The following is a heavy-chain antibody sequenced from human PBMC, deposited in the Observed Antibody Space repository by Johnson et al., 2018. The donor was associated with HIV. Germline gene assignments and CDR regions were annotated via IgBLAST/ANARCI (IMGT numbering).Heavy chain of an antibody. CDR3: TTRTWSDAFDI. V-gene: IGHV3-15*01. J-gene: IGHJ3*02. CDR2: IKSRTDGGTT. CDR1: GFTFSNYG. Sequence: VQLVESGGGVVQPGRSLRLSCAASGFTFSNYGMAWVRRAPGKGLEWVGRIKSRTDGGTTDYTAPVKGRFTISRDDSKNTLYLQMNSLKTEDTAVYFCTTRTWSDAFDIWGRGTMVTVSS. D-gene: IGHD1-1*01.